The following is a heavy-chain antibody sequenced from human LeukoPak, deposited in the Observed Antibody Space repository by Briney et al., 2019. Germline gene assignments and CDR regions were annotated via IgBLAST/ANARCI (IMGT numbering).Heavy chain of an antibody. CDR1: GGSISSYY. CDR2: IYTSGST. Sequence: SETLSLTCTVSGGSISSYYWSWIRQPAGKGLEWIGRIYTSGSTNYNPSLKSRVTISVDMSKNQFSLKLSSVTAADTAVYYCARDYAGSSSWNWFDPWGQGTLVTVSS. J-gene: IGHJ5*02. CDR3: ARDYAGSSSWNWFDP. D-gene: IGHD6-13*01. V-gene: IGHV4-4*07.